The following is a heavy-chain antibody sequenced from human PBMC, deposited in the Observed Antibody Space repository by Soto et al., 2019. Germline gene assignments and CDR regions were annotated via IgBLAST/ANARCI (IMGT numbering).Heavy chain of an antibody. J-gene: IGHJ4*02. Sequence: ASVKVSCKASGYTFTCYYMHLLRQAPGQGLEWMGWINPNSGGTNYAQKFQGWVTMTRDTSISTAYMELSRLRSDDTAVYYCASSAAAAGGSFDYWGQGTLVTVSS. D-gene: IGHD6-25*01. CDR3: ASSAAAAGGSFDY. V-gene: IGHV1-2*04. CDR2: INPNSGGT. CDR1: GYTFTCYY.